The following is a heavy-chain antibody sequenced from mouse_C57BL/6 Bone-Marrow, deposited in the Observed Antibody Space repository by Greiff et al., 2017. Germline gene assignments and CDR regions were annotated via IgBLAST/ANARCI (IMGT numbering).Heavy chain of an antibody. CDR2: IDPRSGNT. CDR3: ARWDWVRRGAWFAE. Sequence: QVQLQQSGAELARPGASVKLSCKASGYTFTSYGISWVKQRTGQGLEWIGEIDPRSGNTYYNEKFKGKATLTADKSSSTAYMELRSLTAEDSAVYFCARWDWVRRGAWFAEGGRGTLVTVSA. J-gene: IGHJ3*01. V-gene: IGHV1-81*01. D-gene: IGHD4-1*01. CDR1: GYTFTSYG.